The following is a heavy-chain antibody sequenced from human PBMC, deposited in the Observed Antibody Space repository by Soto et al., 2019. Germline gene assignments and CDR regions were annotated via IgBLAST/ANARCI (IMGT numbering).Heavy chain of an antibody. J-gene: IGHJ4*02. CDR3: ARSRDYYDSSGPKANYFDY. CDR1: GGSISSSSYY. D-gene: IGHD3-22*01. CDR2: IYYSGST. Sequence: SETLSLTCTVSGGSISSSSYYWGWIRQPPGKGLEWIGSIYYSGSTYYNPSLKSRVTISVDTSKNQFSLKLSSVTAADTAVYYCARSRDYYDSSGPKANYFDYWGQGTLVTVSS. V-gene: IGHV4-39*01.